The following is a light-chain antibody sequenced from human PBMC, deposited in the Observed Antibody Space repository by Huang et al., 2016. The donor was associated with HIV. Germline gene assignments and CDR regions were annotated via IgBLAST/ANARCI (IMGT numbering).Light chain of an antibody. V-gene: IGKV2-30*02. J-gene: IGKJ2*01. CDR3: MQGTHWPPYT. Sequence: DVVMTQSPLFLPVTLGQPASISCRSSQSLVHSDGNTYLTWFQHRPGQSPRRLIYKVSNRDPGVPDRFSGSGSGTDFTLKISRVEADDLGVYSCMQGTHWPPYTFGQGTKLEIK. CDR1: QSLVHSDGNTY. CDR2: KVS.